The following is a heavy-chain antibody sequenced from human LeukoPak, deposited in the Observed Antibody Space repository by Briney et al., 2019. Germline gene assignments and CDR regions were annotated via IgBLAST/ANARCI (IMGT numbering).Heavy chain of an antibody. D-gene: IGHD5-12*01. J-gene: IGHJ4*02. CDR1: GGSISGYH. Sequence: SETLSLTCTVSGGSISGYHWTWIRQSPEKALEYIGYVYYSGSTNYNPSLKSRLTISVDRSNNQFSLRLNSVTAADTAVYYCARQGSGYDRGADPFDYWGQGTLVTVSS. CDR2: VYYSGST. V-gene: IGHV4-59*01. CDR3: ARQGSGYDRGADPFDY.